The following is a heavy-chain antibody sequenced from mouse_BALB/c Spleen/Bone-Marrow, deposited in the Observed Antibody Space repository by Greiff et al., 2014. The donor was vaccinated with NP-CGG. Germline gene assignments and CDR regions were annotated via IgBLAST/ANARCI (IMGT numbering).Heavy chain of an antibody. J-gene: IGHJ2*01. Sequence: VQLVQSGAELVRPGTSVKVSCKASGYAFTNYLIEWVKQRPGQGLEWIGVINPGSGGTNYNEKFKGKATLTADKSSSTAYMQLSSLTSDDYAVYFCARGITTGCFDYWGQGTTLTVSS. CDR1: GYAFTNYL. V-gene: IGHV1-54*01. D-gene: IGHD1-1*01. CDR2: INPGSGGT. CDR3: ARGITTGCFDY.